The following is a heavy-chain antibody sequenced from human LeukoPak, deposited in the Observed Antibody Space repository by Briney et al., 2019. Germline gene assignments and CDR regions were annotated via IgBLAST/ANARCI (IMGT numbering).Heavy chain of an antibody. CDR1: GYTLTELS. J-gene: IGHJ3*02. V-gene: IGHV1-2*02. Sequence: GASVKVSCKVSGYTLTELSMHWVRQAPGKGLEWMGWINPNSGGTNYAQKFQGRVTMTRDTSISTAYMELSRLRSDDTAVYYCARDSPFWSGPNDAFDIWGQGTMVTVSS. CDR2: INPNSGGT. D-gene: IGHD3-3*01. CDR3: ARDSPFWSGPNDAFDI.